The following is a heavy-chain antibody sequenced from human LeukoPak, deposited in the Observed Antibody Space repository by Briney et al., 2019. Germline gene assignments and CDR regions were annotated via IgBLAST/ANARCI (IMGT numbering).Heavy chain of an antibody. Sequence: GGSLRLSCAASGFTFSSYAMSWVRQAPGKGLEWVSAISGSGGSTYDADSVKGRFTISRDNSKNTLYLQMNSLRAEDTAVYYCAKGQRRITMIVVVTPIDYWGQGTLVTVSS. CDR3: AKGQRRITMIVVVTPIDY. V-gene: IGHV3-23*01. D-gene: IGHD3-22*01. J-gene: IGHJ4*02. CDR2: ISGSGGST. CDR1: GFTFSSYA.